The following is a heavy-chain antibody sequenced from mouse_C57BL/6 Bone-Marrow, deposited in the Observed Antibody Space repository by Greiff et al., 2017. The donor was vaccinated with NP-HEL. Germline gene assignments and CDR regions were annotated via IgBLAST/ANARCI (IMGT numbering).Heavy chain of an antibody. CDR1: GYTFTSYW. CDR3: ARDGAFYYPTRFAY. V-gene: IGHV1-59*01. D-gene: IGHD1-1*01. J-gene: IGHJ3*01. Sequence: QVQLQQPGAELVRPGTSVKLSCKASGYTFTSYWMHWVKQRPGQGLEWIGVIDPSDSYTNYNQKFKGKATLTVDTSSSTAYMQLSSLTSEDSAVYYCARDGAFYYPTRFAYWGQGTLVTVSA. CDR2: IDPSDSYT.